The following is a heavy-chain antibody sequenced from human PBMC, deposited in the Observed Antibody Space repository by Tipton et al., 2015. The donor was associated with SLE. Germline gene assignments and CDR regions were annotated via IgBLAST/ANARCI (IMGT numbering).Heavy chain of an antibody. CDR1: GFSVSEYS. CDR3: ARDVGGSTDRWFDA. CDR2: ISSQNAYI. V-gene: IGHV3-21*01. Sequence: GSLRLSCSVSGFSVSEYSVNWLRQAPGKGLEWVVSISSQNAYIDYADSVKGRFAISKDRAKNSLYLQMNSLRPEDTALYYCARDVGGSTDRWFDAWGQGTLVTVSS. D-gene: IGHD2-2*01. J-gene: IGHJ5*02.